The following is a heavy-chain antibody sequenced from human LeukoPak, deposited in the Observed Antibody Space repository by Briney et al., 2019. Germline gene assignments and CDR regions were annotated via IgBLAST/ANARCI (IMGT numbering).Heavy chain of an antibody. CDR1: GGSFSGYY. CDR3: ARARRQWLVGANIRGDNPPYYYDY. D-gene: IGHD6-19*01. CDR2: FYYSRNT. J-gene: IGHJ4*02. Sequence: PSETLSLTCAVYGGSFSGYYWSWIRQPPGKGLEWIANFYYSRNTYFNPSLKSRVTISVDTSKNQFSLKLSSVTAADTAVYYCARARRQWLVGANIRGDNPPYYYDYWGQGTLVTVSS. V-gene: IGHV4-34*01.